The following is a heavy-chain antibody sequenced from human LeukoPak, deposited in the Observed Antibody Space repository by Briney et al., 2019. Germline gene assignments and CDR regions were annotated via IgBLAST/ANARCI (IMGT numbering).Heavy chain of an antibody. D-gene: IGHD3-10*01. CDR1: GGSISSSSYY. Sequence: SETLSLTCTVSGGSISSSSYYWGWIRQPPGKGLEWIGSIYYSGSTYYNPSLKSRVTISVDTSKNQFSLKLGSVTAADTAVYYCARVGFGELSWFDPWGQGTLVTVSS. V-gene: IGHV4-39*07. J-gene: IGHJ5*02. CDR2: IYYSGST. CDR3: ARVGFGELSWFDP.